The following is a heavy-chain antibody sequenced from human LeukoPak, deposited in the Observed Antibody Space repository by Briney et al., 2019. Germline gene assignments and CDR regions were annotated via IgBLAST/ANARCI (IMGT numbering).Heavy chain of an antibody. CDR2: ISGSGGST. CDR3: AKDMNLNVLRYFDWLWVFDY. Sequence: GGSLRLSCAASGFTFSSYGMSWVRQAPGKGLEWVSAISGSGGSTYYADSVKGRFTISRDNSKNTLYLQMNSLRAEDTAVYYCAKDMNLNVLRYFDWLWVFDYWGQGTLVTVSS. V-gene: IGHV3-23*01. CDR1: GFTFSSYG. D-gene: IGHD3-9*01. J-gene: IGHJ4*02.